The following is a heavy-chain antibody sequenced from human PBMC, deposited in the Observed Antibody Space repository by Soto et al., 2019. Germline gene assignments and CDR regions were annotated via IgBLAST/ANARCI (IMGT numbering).Heavy chain of an antibody. CDR2: ISKSHYT. Sequence: GSLRLSCTVSGFAFNNYGINWVRQAPGKGLEWVSSISKSHYTYYSDSVKGRFAISRDNAKSSVSLQMNTLRVEDTAVYYCAREDSIIIPAVSDFWGQGT. CDR1: GFAFNNYG. J-gene: IGHJ4*02. CDR3: AREDSIIIPAVSDF. V-gene: IGHV3-21*01. D-gene: IGHD2-2*01.